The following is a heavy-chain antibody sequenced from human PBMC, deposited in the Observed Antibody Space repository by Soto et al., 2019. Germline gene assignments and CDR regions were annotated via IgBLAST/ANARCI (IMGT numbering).Heavy chain of an antibody. CDR1: GGSISSYY. CDR2: ISYSGRI. J-gene: IGHJ5*02. V-gene: IGHV4-59*01. D-gene: IGHD1-1*01. Sequence: PSETLSLTCTVSGGSISSYYWSWIRQSPGRGLEWIGYISYSGRINYNPSLTSRVTISLDTSKNQFSLKLTSVTAADTAVYYCARGDDWKSSCFDPWGQGTLVTVSS. CDR3: ARGDDWKSSCFDP.